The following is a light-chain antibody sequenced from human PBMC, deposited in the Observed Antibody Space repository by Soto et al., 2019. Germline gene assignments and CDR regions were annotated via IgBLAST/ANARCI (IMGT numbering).Light chain of an antibody. CDR2: TAS. CDR3: QQYGSSPKT. V-gene: IGKV3-20*01. CDR1: QSVSSNY. Sequence: EIVLTQSPGTLSLSPGERATLSCRASQSVSSNYLAWFQQKPGQAPRLLIYTASSTATGIPDRFSGSGSGTDFTLTISRLEPEDFAVYYCQQYGSSPKTFGQGTKVEI. J-gene: IGKJ1*01.